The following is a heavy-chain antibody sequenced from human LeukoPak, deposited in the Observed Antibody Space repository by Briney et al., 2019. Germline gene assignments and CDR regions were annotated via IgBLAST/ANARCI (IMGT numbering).Heavy chain of an antibody. J-gene: IGHJ4*02. Sequence: PAGSLRLSCAASRFTFSSYDMRCFLQAPAKKLQWLAFIRYDGSNKYYADSLKGRFTISIDTSKNQFYLKMNSLTAEDTAVYYFAKESVVGYWVQGTMVSVRS. CDR3: AKESVVGY. CDR2: IRYDGSNK. V-gene: IGHV3-30*02. CDR1: RFTFSSYD.